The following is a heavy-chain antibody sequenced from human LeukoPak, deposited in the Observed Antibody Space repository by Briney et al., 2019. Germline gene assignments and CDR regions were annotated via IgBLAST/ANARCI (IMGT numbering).Heavy chain of an antibody. J-gene: IGHJ6*03. CDR2: IYTSGST. CDR1: GGSISSYY. V-gene: IGHV4-4*07. Sequence: SETLSLTCTVSGGSISSYYWSWIRQPAGKGLEWIGRIYTSGSTNYNPSLKSRVTMSVDTSKNQFPLKLSSVTAADTAVYYCARVKAARLYYYYYMDVWGKGTTVTVSS. CDR3: ARVKAARLYYYYYMDV. D-gene: IGHD6-6*01.